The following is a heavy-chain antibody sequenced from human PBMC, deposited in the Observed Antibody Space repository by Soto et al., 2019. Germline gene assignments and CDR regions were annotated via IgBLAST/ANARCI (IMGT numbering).Heavy chain of an antibody. J-gene: IGHJ6*02. CDR2: ISSSGSTI. Sequence: PGGSLRLSCAASGFTFSDYYMSWIRQAPGKGLEWVSYISSSGSTIYYADSVKGRFTISRDNAKNSLYLQMNSLRAEDTAVYYCARDQRVNYSSSHPYYYYYGMDVWGQGTTVTVSS. D-gene: IGHD6-13*01. V-gene: IGHV3-11*01. CDR3: ARDQRVNYSSSHPYYYYYGMDV. CDR1: GFTFSDYY.